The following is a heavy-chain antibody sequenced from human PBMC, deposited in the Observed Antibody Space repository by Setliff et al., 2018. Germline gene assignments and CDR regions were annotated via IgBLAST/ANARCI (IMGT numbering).Heavy chain of an antibody. V-gene: IGHV3-48*04. D-gene: IGHD1-26*01. CDR1: GFTFSSYS. Sequence: GGSLRLSCAASGFTFSSYSMNWVRQAPGKGLEWVSYISSSSNTIYYADSVKGRCTISRDNAKNSLYLQMNSLRAEDTAVYSCAKDRGGYSFDYWGQGTLVTVSS. CDR3: AKDRGGYSFDY. CDR2: ISSSSNTI. J-gene: IGHJ4*02.